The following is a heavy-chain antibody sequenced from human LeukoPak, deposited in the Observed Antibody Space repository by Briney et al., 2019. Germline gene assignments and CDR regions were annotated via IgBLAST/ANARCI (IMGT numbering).Heavy chain of an antibody. V-gene: IGHV3-30*03. Sequence: PGRSLRLSCAASGFTFSSYGMHWVRQAPGKGLEWVAVISYDGSNKYYADSVKGRFTISRDNSKNTLYLQMNSLRAEDTAVYYCARTPQQLVRDLNWFDPWGQGTLVTVSS. CDR2: ISYDGSNK. CDR1: GFTFSSYG. J-gene: IGHJ5*02. CDR3: ARTPQQLVRDLNWFDP. D-gene: IGHD6-13*01.